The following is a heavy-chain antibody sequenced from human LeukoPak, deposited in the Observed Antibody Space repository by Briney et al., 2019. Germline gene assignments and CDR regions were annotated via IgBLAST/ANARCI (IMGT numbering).Heavy chain of an antibody. J-gene: IGHJ6*03. V-gene: IGHV4-59*01. CDR3: ARAPERWYSYGSYTYYYMDV. D-gene: IGHD5-18*01. CDR1: GGSISSYY. Sequence: SETLSLTCSVSGGSISSYYWNWIRQPPGKGLEWIGSISYSGSTNYNPSLESRVTISVDTSKNQISLKLSSVTAADTAIYYCARAPERWYSYGSYTYYYMDVWGKGTTVTVSS. CDR2: ISYSGST.